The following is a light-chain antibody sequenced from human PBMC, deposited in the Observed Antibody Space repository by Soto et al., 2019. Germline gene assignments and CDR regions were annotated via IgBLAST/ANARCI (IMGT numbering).Light chain of an antibody. Sequence: QTVVTQEPSFSVSPGGTVTLTCGLSSGSVSTSYYPSWYHQTPGQAPRTLIYNTNTRSSGVPDRFSGSILGNKAALTITGAQADDESDYYCVLYLGSVIWVFGGGTKLTVL. CDR1: SGSVSTSYY. CDR2: NTN. CDR3: VLYLGSVIWV. V-gene: IGLV8-61*01. J-gene: IGLJ3*02.